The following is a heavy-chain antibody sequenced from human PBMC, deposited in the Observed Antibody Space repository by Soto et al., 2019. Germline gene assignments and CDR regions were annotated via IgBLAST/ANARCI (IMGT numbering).Heavy chain of an antibody. D-gene: IGHD3-3*01. Sequence: QLRESGPGLVKPSQTLSLTCTVSGTPINSADFYWTWIRQPPGKGLEWIGYIYYSGTTFHNPSRRSRISMSVDTSKNQFSLRLNSVTAADTAVYYCARGYDFAGFSPYGLDVWGQGTTVTVSS. CDR1: GTPINSADFY. CDR3: ARGYDFAGFSPYGLDV. J-gene: IGHJ6*02. V-gene: IGHV4-30-4*01. CDR2: IYYSGTT.